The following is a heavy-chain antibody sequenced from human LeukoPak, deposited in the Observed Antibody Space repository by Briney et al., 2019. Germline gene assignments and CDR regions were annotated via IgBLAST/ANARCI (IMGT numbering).Heavy chain of an antibody. CDR2: VSGSGAGT. CDR3: AKGGITPS. J-gene: IGHJ5*02. V-gene: IGHV3-23*01. CDR1: GFTFSSYA. Sequence: GGSLRLSCAASGFTFSSYAMNWVRRAPGKGLEWVSGVSGSGAGTYYTDSVKGRFTISRDNSKNTLYLQMNSLRAEDTAVYYCAKGGITPSWGQGTLLTVSS. D-gene: IGHD3-10*01.